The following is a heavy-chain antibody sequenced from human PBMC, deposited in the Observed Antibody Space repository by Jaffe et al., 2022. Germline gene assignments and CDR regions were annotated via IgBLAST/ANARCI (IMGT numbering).Heavy chain of an antibody. Sequence: EVQLLESGGGLVQPGGSLRLSCAASGFTFSSYAMSWVRQAPGKGLEWGSAISGSGGSTYYADSVKGRFTISRDNSKNTLYLQMNSLRAEDTAVYYCAKDNGLPPYSSSLQGAFDIWGQGTMVTVSS. D-gene: IGHD6-13*01. CDR2: ISGSGGST. CDR1: GFTFSSYA. V-gene: IGHV3-23*01. CDR3: AKDNGLPPYSSSLQGAFDI. J-gene: IGHJ3*02.